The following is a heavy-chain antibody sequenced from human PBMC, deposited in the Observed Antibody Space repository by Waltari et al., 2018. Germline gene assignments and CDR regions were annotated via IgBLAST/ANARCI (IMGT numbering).Heavy chain of an antibody. CDR2: IRSRVDNYAT. V-gene: IGHV3-73*01. J-gene: IGHJ4*02. D-gene: IGHD1-26*01. Sequence: EVQLVESGGGLVQPGGSLKLSCAPSGFTFRGRARHWVRQASGKGLEVLGRIRSRVDNYATDYSASVKGRFTLSRDDSKSTAYLQMNSLKTEDTAVYYCKVGVPDYFDSWGRGTLVTVSS. CDR3: KVGVPDYFDS. CDR1: GFTFRGRA.